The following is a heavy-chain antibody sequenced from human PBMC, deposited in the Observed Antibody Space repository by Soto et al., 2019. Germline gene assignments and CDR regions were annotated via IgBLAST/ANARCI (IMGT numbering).Heavy chain of an antibody. CDR2: IYYSGST. V-gene: IGHV4-59*01. D-gene: IGHD3-10*01. CDR3: ARGQFSGTSYYYGSGSREYYYYMDV. CDR1: GGSISSYY. J-gene: IGHJ6*03. Sequence: SETLSLTCTVSGGSISSYYWSWIRQPPGKGLEWIGYIYYSGSTNYNPSLKGRVTISVDTSKNQFSLKLSSVTAADTAVYYYARGQFSGTSYYYGSGSREYYYYMDVWGKGTTVTVSS.